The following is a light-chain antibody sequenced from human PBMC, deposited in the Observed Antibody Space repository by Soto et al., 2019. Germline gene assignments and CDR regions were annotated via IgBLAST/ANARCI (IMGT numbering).Light chain of an antibody. CDR2: EVS. J-gene: IGLJ1*01. CDR1: SSDVGGYNY. V-gene: IGLV2-8*01. Sequence: QSVLTQPPSASGSPGHSVTISCTGTSSDVGGYNYVSWYQQHPGKAPQLMIYEVSRRPSGVPDRFSGSKSGNTASLTVSGLQAEDEADYYCCSYTTSNTRQIVFGTGTKVTVL. CDR3: CSYTTSNTRQIV.